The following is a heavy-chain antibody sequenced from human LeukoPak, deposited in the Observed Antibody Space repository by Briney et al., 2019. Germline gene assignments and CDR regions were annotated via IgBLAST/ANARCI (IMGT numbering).Heavy chain of an antibody. CDR2: IYYSGST. D-gene: IGHD1-26*01. CDR3: ARVSPRELQRFDY. J-gene: IGHJ4*02. V-gene: IGHV4-59*08. Sequence: SETLSRTCTVSGGSIRNYYWSWIRQPPVKGLEWIGYIYYSGSTNYNPSLKSRVTISVDTSKNQFSLKLRSVTAADTAVYYCARVSPRELQRFDYWGQGTLVTVSS. CDR1: GGSIRNYY.